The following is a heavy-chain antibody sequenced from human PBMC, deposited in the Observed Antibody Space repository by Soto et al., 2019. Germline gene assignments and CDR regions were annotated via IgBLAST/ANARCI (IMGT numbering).Heavy chain of an antibody. CDR2: INYSGST. V-gene: IGHV4-59*12. J-gene: IGHJ5*02. CDR1: GGSISSYY. Sequence: PSETLSLTCTVSGGSISSYYWSWIRQPPGKGLEWIGEINYSGSTNYNPSLKSRVTISVDTSKNQFSLKLSSVTAADTAVYYCARRPMATIPYNWFDPWGQGTLVTVSS. D-gene: IGHD5-12*01. CDR3: ARRPMATIPYNWFDP.